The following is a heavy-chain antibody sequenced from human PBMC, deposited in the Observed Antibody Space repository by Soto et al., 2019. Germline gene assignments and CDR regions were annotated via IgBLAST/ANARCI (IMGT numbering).Heavy chain of an antibody. CDR1: CLSVYGYY. V-gene: IGHV4-34*01. Sequence: SATLSLTCAFDCLSVYGYYWDWMRQPPGKGLEWIGEINHTGGTHYNPSLKSRVTMSVDTSKNQFSLRLSSVTAADTAIYYCATRITVFGLLIPPFDPWGQGTQVT. J-gene: IGHJ5*02. CDR3: ATRITVFGLLIPPFDP. D-gene: IGHD3-3*01. CDR2: INHTGGT.